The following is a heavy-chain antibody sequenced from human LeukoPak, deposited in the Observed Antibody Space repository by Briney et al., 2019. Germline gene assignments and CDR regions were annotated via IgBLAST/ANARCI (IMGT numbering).Heavy chain of an antibody. D-gene: IGHD2-2*01. CDR2: INHSGST. CDR1: GGSFSGYY. J-gene: IGHJ5*02. CDR3: ARWGAYCSSTSCPHNWFDP. V-gene: IGHV4-34*01. Sequence: SETLSLTCAVYGGSFSGYYWSWIRQPPVKGLEWIGEINHSGSTNYNPSLKSRVTISVDTSKNQFSLKLSSVTAADTAVYYCARWGAYCSSTSCPHNWFDPWGQGTLVTVSS.